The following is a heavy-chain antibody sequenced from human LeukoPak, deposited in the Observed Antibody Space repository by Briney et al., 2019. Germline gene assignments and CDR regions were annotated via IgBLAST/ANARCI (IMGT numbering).Heavy chain of an antibody. J-gene: IGHJ4*02. CDR1: GFTFRSYG. V-gene: IGHV3-23*01. CDR3: ARDIYDGSGYYYGRFGY. CDR2: SSGSGGRT. D-gene: IGHD3-22*01. Sequence: GGSLTLSCAASGFTFRSYGMNWVRQAQAKGLEWVSASSGSGGRTYYADSVKDRFTISRDNSKNTLYLQMNSLRAEDTAVYYCARDIYDGSGYYYGRFGYWGQGTLVTVSS.